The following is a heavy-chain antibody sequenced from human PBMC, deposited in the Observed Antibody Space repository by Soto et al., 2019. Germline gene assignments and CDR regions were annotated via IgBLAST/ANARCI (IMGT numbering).Heavy chain of an antibody. CDR3: ARDRGYLHDSNGYVDS. CDR1: VYTFSVYG. CDR2: ISGHNGKT. D-gene: IGHD3-22*01. J-gene: IGHJ4*02. V-gene: IGHV1-18*04. Sequence: GXSVKVSCKASVYTFSVYGFSWVRQAPGQGLEWMGWISGHNGKTKYSQRFQGRVTMTTDTSTTTGYMELRSLRSDDTAIYYCARDRGYLHDSNGYVDSWGQGVLVTV.